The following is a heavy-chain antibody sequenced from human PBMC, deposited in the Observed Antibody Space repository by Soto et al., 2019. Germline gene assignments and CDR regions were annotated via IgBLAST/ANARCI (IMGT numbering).Heavy chain of an antibody. CDR2: IYHSGST. V-gene: IGHV4-30-2*01. D-gene: IGHD3-10*01. CDR3: ARAIGWFGELLGGYYFDY. Sequence: QLQLQESGSGLVKPSQTLSLTCAVSGGSINSGGYSWSWIRQPPGKGLEWIGYIYHSGSTYYNPSLKSRVTISVDRSKNQFSLKLSSVTAADTAVYYCARAIGWFGELLGGYYFDYWGQGTLVTVSS. CDR1: GGSINSGGYS. J-gene: IGHJ4*02.